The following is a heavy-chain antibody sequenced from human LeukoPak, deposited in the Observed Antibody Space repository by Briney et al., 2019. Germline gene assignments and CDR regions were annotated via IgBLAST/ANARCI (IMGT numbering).Heavy chain of an antibody. CDR1: GGSFSGYY. CDR2: INHSGST. CDR3: ARHGSLGVTMVRGVFRSRTSFDY. Sequence: PSETLSLTCAVYGGSFSGYYWSWIRQPPGKGLEWIGEINHSGSTNYNPSLKSRVTISVDTSKNQFSLKLSSVTAADTAVYYCARHGSLGVTMVRGVFRSRTSFDYWGQGTLVTVSS. J-gene: IGHJ4*02. D-gene: IGHD3-10*01. V-gene: IGHV4-34*01.